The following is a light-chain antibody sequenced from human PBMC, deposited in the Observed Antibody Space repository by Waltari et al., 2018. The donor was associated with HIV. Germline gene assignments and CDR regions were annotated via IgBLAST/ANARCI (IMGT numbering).Light chain of an antibody. J-gene: IGLJ1*01. CDR1: SSDVGGYNY. Sequence: QSALTPPPSASGSPGPPVTIPCTRTSSDVGGYNYVSWYQQHPGKAPKLMIYEVSKRPSGVPDRFSGSKSGNTASLTVSGLQAEDEADYYCSSYAGSNNYVFGTGTKVTVL. V-gene: IGLV2-8*01. CDR2: EVS. CDR3: SSYAGSNNYV.